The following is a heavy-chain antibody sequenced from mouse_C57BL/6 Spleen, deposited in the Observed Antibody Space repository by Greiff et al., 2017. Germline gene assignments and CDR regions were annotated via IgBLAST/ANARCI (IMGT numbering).Heavy chain of an antibody. CDR1: GFTFSDYG. J-gene: IGHJ2*01. Sequence: EVHLVESGGGLVKPGGSLKLSCAASGFTFSDYGMHWVRQAPEKGLEWVAYISSGSSTLYYADTVKGRFTISRDNAKNTLFLQMTSLRSEDTAMYYCARLGPGYFDYWGQGTTLTVSS. CDR2: ISSGSSTL. V-gene: IGHV5-17*01. CDR3: ARLGPGYFDY. D-gene: IGHD4-1*01.